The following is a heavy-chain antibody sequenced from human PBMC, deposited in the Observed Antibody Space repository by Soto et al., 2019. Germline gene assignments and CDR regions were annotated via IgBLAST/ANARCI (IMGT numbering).Heavy chain of an antibody. Sequence: GGSLRLSCAASGFTFSSYWMHWVRQAPGKGLVWVSRINSDGSSTSYADSVKGRFTISRDNAKNTLYLQMNSLRAEDTAVYYCARGYPLIYDSSGYYYFDYWGQGTLVTVSS. CDR3: ARGYPLIYDSSGYYYFDY. CDR2: INSDGSST. CDR1: GFTFSSYW. J-gene: IGHJ4*02. V-gene: IGHV3-74*01. D-gene: IGHD3-22*01.